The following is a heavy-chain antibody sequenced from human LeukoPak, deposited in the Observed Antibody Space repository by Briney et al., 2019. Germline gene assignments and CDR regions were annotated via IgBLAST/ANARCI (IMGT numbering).Heavy chain of an antibody. D-gene: IGHD3-10*01. V-gene: IGHV4-4*09. CDR2: IYTSGST. CDR1: GGSISSYY. CDR3: ARPHYYYGSGSYPDY. J-gene: IGHJ4*02. Sequence: SETLSLTCTVSGGSISSYYWSWIRQPPGKGLEWIGYIYTSGSTNYNPSLKSRVTISVDTSKNQFSLKLSSVTAADTAVYYCARPHYYYGSGSYPDYWGQGTLVTVSS.